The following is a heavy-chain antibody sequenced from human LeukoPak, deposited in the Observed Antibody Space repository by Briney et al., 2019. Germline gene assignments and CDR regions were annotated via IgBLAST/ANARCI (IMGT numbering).Heavy chain of an antibody. V-gene: IGHV3-30-3*01. Sequence: PGGSLRLSCAASGFTFSSYAMHWVRQAPGKGLEWVAVISYDGSNKYYADSVKGRFTISRDNSKNTLYLQMNSLRAEDTAVYYCARARSLRDHFDYWGQGTLVTVSS. CDR1: GFTFSSYA. J-gene: IGHJ4*02. CDR3: ARARSLRDHFDY. CDR2: ISYDGSNK.